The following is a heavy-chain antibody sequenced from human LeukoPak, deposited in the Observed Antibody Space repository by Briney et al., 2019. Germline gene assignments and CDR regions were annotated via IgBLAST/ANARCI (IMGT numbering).Heavy chain of an antibody. CDR1: GFTFSSYG. V-gene: IGHV3-33*01. J-gene: IGHJ3*02. Sequence: PGRSLRLSCAASGFTFSSYGMHWVRQAPGKGLERVAVIWYDGSNKYYADSVKGRFTISRDNSKNTLYLQMNSLRAEDTAVYYCARDRDDDAFDIWGQGTMVTVSS. CDR3: ARDRDDDAFDI. CDR2: IWYDGSNK.